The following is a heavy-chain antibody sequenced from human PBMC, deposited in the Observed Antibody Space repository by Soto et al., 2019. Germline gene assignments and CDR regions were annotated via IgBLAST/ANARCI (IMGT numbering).Heavy chain of an antibody. D-gene: IGHD1-26*01. V-gene: IGHV1-46*01. CDR1: GYTFTSYY. J-gene: IGHJ4*02. Sequence: ASVKVSCKASGYTFTSYYMYWVRQAPGQGLEWMGIINPSGGSTSYAQKFQGRVTMTRDTSTSTVYMELSSLRSEDTAVYYCAREGSKFSGSYYLDYWGQGTLVTVSS. CDR2: INPSGGST. CDR3: AREGSKFSGSYYLDY.